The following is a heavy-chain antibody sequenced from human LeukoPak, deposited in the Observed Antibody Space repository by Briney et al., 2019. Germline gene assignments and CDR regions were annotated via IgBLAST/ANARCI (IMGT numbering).Heavy chain of an antibody. V-gene: IGHV1-69*13. D-gene: IGHD5-18*01. Sequence: SVKVSCKASGGTFSSYAISWVRQAPGQGLEWMGGIIPIFGTANYAQKFQGRVTITADESSSTAYMELSSLRSEDTAVYYCASGGYSYGHTAYYFDYWGQGTLVTVSS. CDR1: GGTFSSYA. CDR2: IIPIFGTA. J-gene: IGHJ4*02. CDR3: ASGGYSYGHTAYYFDY.